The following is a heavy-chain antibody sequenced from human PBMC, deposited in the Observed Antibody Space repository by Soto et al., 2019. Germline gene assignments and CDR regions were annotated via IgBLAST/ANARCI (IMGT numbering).Heavy chain of an antibody. J-gene: IGHJ6*02. CDR2: ISAYNGNT. CDR3: ARGRYYGSGSPVDV. D-gene: IGHD3-10*01. V-gene: IGHV1-18*01. CDR1: GYTFNTYG. Sequence: ASVKVSCKASGYTFNTYGISWVRQAPGQGLEWMGWISAYNGNTNYAQKFQGRVTMTTDTSTSTAYMELRSLRSDDTAVYYCARGRYYGSGSPVDVWGQGTTVTVSS.